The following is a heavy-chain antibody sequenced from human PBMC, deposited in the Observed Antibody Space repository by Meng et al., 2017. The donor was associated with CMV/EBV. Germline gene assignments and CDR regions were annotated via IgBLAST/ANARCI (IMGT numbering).Heavy chain of an antibody. V-gene: IGHV3-74*03. D-gene: IGHD1-26*01. Sequence: EVQVVESRGGLVQPGGSLRLSCAVSGFTLTRYWMHWVREVPGKGLEWVSRIDIDGRDITYADSVRGRFSISRDDAKNTLYLQMNSLRIEDTAVYYCARGVAETLGWEMGYWGQGTLVTVSS. CDR1: GFTLTRYW. CDR2: IDIDGRDI. J-gene: IGHJ4*02. CDR3: ARGVAETLGWEMGY.